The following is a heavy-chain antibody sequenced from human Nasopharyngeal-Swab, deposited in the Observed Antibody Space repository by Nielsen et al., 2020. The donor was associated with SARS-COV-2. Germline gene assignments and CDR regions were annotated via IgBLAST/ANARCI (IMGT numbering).Heavy chain of an antibody. CDR2: INTNTGNP. D-gene: IGHD6-13*01. V-gene: IGHV7-4-1*02. Sequence: WVRQAPGQGLEWMGWINTNTGNPTYAQGFTGRFVFSLDTSVSTAYLQSSSLKAEDTAVYYCARETAAVDYWGQGTLVTVSS. J-gene: IGHJ4*02. CDR3: ARETAAVDY.